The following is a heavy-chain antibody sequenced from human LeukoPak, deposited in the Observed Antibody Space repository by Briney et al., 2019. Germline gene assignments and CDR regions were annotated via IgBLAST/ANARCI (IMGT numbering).Heavy chain of an antibody. V-gene: IGHV3-23*01. CDR3: AKAGMVFHYYFDY. D-gene: IGHD3-3*01. CDR2: ISGSGGST. CDR1: GFTFSSYA. J-gene: IGHJ4*02. Sequence: GGSLRLSCAASGFTFSSYAMNWVRQAPGKGLEWVSAISGSGGSTYYADSVKGRFTISRDNSRNTLYLQMNSLRAEDTAVYYCAKAGMVFHYYFDYWGQGTLVTVSS.